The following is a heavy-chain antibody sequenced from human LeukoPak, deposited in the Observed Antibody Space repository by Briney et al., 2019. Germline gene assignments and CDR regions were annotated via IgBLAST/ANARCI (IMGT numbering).Heavy chain of an antibody. V-gene: IGHV4-34*01. Sequence: PSETLSFTCVVNNGSFTEYFWSWIRQPPGKGLEWIGEVYHSGSTNYNPSLKSRLSISTDMSKRQFSLKLNSVTAADTAVYYCAREKFLGRLTRVLDTWGQGTLVTVSS. J-gene: IGHJ5*02. CDR1: NGSFTEYF. CDR2: VYHSGST. D-gene: IGHD3-3*01. CDR3: AREKFLGRLTRVLDT.